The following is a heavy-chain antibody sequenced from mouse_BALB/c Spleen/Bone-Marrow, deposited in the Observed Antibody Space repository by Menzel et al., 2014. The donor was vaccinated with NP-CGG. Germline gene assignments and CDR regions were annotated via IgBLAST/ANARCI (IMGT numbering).Heavy chain of an antibody. D-gene: IGHD1-1*01. CDR2: IIPSSGYT. V-gene: IGHV1-4*01. CDR3: AIRYYAMDY. J-gene: IGHJ4*01. CDR1: GYTLTTYT. Sequence: VKVVESGAELARPGASVKMSCKASGYTLTTYTIHWMKQRPGQGLEWIGYIIPSSGYTNYNQKFKDKATLTADKSSSTAYMQLSSLTPEDSAVYYCAIRYYAMDYWGQGTSVTVSS.